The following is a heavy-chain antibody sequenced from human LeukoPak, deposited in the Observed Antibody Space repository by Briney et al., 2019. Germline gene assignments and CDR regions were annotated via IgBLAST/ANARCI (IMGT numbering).Heavy chain of an antibody. Sequence: GGSLSLSRAPSGVTFSSYIMNGVRHPPGKGLERLSYISVSSRNVIDYADSVKGRFTISRDDAKNPLYLQMNSLRAEDTAVYFCARDFGPRLYAFDVWGQGTMITVSS. D-gene: IGHD3-16*01. CDR1: GVTFSSYI. CDR3: ARDFGPRLYAFDV. J-gene: IGHJ3*01. CDR2: ISVSSRNVI. V-gene: IGHV3-48*04.